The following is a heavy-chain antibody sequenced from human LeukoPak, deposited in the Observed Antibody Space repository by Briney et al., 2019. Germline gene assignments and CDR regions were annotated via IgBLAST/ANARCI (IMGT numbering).Heavy chain of an antibody. V-gene: IGHV1-69*05. CDR1: GGTFSSYA. D-gene: IGHD5-24*01. Sequence: SVKVSCKASGGTFSSYAISWVRQAPGQGLEWMGGIIPIFGTANYAQKFQGRVTITTDESTSTAYMELSSLRSEDTAVYYCARVRDELQLPYYFDYWGRGTLVTVSS. CDR3: ARVRDELQLPYYFDY. J-gene: IGHJ4*02. CDR2: IIPIFGTA.